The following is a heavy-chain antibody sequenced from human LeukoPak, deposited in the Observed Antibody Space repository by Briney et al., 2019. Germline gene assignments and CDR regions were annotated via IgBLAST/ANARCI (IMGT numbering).Heavy chain of an antibody. CDR1: GGSFSGYY. V-gene: IGHV4-34*01. CDR3: ARSLRGIVVVPAAKEDRWFDP. J-gene: IGHJ5*02. D-gene: IGHD2-2*01. CDR2: INHSGST. Sequence: PSETLSLTCAVYGGSFSGYYWSWIRQPPGKGLEWIGEINHSGSTNYNPSLKSRVTISVDTSKNQFSLKLSSVTAADTAVYYCARSLRGIVVVPAAKEDRWFDPWGQGTLVTVYS.